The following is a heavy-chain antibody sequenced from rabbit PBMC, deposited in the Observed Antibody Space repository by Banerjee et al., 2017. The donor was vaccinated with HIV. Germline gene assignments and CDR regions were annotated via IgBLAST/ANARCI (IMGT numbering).Heavy chain of an antibody. CDR1: GFSFSSNYY. J-gene: IGHJ4*01. CDR2: IYAGGGGVT. D-gene: IGHD6-1*01. V-gene: IGHV1S45*01. CDR3: ARGAGYAAYGYVDLNL. Sequence: QEQLVESGGGLVQPEGSLTLTCTASGFSFSSNYYMCWVRQAPGKGLEWVACIYAGGGGVTYYASWAKGRFTISKASSTTVTLQMTSLTVADTATYFCARGAGYAAYGYVDLNLWGQGTLVTVS.